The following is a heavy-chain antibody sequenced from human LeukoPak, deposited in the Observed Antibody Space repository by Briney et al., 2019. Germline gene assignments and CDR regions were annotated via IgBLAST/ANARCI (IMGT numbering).Heavy chain of an antibody. V-gene: IGHV4-61*02. CDR2: IYTSGST. CDR1: GGSISSGSYY. J-gene: IGHJ3*02. Sequence: SETLSLTCTASGGSISSGSYYWSWIRQPAGKGLEWIGRIYTSGSTNYNPSLKSRVTISVDTSKNQFSLKLSSVTAADTAVYYCARDRGSCSTSCYRAFDIWGQGTMVTVSS. D-gene: IGHD2-2*02. CDR3: ARDRGSCSTSCYRAFDI.